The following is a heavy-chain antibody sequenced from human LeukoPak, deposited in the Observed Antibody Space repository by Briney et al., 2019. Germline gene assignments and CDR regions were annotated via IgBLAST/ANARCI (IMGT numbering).Heavy chain of an antibody. D-gene: IGHD6-19*01. CDR1: GFTFSSYG. J-gene: IGHJ6*02. V-gene: IGHV3-33*01. CDR3: ARDRDLIVVTGVGMDV. Sequence: GGSLRPSCAASGFTFSSYGMHWVRQAPGKGLEWVAVIWYDGSNKYYADSVKGRFTISRDNSKNTLYLQMNSLRAEDTAVYYCARDRDLIVVTGVGMDVWGQGTTVTVSS. CDR2: IWYDGSNK.